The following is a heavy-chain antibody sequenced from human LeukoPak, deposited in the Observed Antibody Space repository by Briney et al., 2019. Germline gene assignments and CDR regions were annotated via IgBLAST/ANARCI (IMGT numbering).Heavy chain of an antibody. CDR2: ISVSGGTI. CDR1: GFTFSSYE. CDR3: AREYGGPLDY. D-gene: IGHD3-10*01. J-gene: IGHJ4*02. V-gene: IGHV3-48*03. Sequence: PGGSLRLSCAVSGFTFSSYEMNWVRQAPGKGLEWVSYISVSGGTIYYADSVKGRFTISRDNAKNSLYLQMNSLRADDTAVHYCAREYGGPLDYWGQGTLVTVSS.